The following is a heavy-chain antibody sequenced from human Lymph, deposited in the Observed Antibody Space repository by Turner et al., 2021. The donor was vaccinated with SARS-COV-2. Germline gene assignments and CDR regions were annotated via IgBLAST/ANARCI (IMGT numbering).Heavy chain of an antibody. Sequence: QVQLVQSGAEVKKPGASVKVSCKFSGYNLTELSIHWVRQAPGKGLEWMGGFDPEDGETIYAQKFQGRVTMTEDTSTDTAYMELSSLRSEDTAVYYCATLKSNWKILTGRYYFDFWGQGTLVTVSS. D-gene: IGHD1-1*01. CDR1: GYNLTELS. J-gene: IGHJ4*02. V-gene: IGHV1-24*01. CDR2: FDPEDGET. CDR3: ATLKSNWKILTGRYYFDF.